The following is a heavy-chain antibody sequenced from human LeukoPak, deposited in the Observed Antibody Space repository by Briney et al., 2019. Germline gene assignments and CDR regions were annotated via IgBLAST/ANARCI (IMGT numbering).Heavy chain of an antibody. V-gene: IGHV3-23*01. CDR3: AKDSRHITMVRGVVYYFDY. CDR2: ISGSGDTT. Sequence: GGSLRLSCAASGFTFSRYAMSWVRQAPGKGLEWGTAISGSGDTTYYADTVKARFNISRENSKNTLYLHMKPLKVGEKAAYHCAKDSRHITMVRGVVYYFDYWGQGTLATVSS. J-gene: IGHJ4*02. CDR1: GFTFSRYA. D-gene: IGHD3-10*01.